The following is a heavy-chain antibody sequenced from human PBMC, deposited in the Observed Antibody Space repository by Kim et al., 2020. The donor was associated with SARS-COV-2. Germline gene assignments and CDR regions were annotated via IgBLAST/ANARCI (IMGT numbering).Heavy chain of an antibody. D-gene: IGHD5-18*01. V-gene: IGHV3-53*01. CDR2: IYTGGDT. CDR3: AIGDTAFDY. J-gene: IGHJ4*01. Sequence: GGSLRLSCAASGFTVSSNYMSWVRQAPVKGLELVSFIYTGGDTYYADSVKGRFTISRDTSPNTVYLQINSLRVADTALSYCAIGDTAFDYWRHGTLVTVS. CDR1: GFTVSSNY.